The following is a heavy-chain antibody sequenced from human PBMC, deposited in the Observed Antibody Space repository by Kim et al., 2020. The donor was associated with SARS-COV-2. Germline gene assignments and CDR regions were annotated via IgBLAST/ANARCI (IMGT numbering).Heavy chain of an antibody. CDR1: GFTVSNNY. CDR2: TYSGGTT. D-gene: IGHD3-10*01. J-gene: IGHJ6*01. V-gene: IGHV3-53*01. Sequence: GGSLRLSCAASGFTVSNNYMTWVRQAPGKGLEWVSVTYSGGTTFYADSVKGRFTISRDNSKNTLYLQMNSLRGEDTAVYYCASRGGGGSYYPYYYGMDV. CDR3: ASRGGGGSYYPYYYGMDV.